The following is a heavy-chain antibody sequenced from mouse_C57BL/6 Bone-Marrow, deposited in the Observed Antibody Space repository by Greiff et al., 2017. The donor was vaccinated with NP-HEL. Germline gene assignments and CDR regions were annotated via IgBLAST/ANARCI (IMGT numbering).Heavy chain of an antibody. CDR2: IYPRSGST. V-gene: IGHV1-81*01. Sequence: QVQLQQSGAELARPGASVKLSCKASGYTFTSYGISWVKQRTGQGLVWIGEIYPRSGSTYYNEKFKGKATLTADTSSSTAYMELRSLTSEDSAVYVCERSVNYFDYWGQGTSLTVSS. J-gene: IGHJ2*02. CDR3: ERSVNYFDY. CDR1: GYTFTSYG.